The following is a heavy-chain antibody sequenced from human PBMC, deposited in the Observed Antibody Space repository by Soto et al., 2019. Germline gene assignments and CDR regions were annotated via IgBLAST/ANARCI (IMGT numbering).Heavy chain of an antibody. CDR3: ARGTRAVPGRYYYYYMDV. CDR2: INHSGST. D-gene: IGHD2-2*01. J-gene: IGHJ6*03. V-gene: IGHV4-34*01. Sequence: QVQLQQWGAGLLKPSETLSLTCAVYGGSFSGYYWSWIRQPPGKGLAWIGEINHSGSTNYNPSLKSRVTISVDTSKNQFSLKLSSVTAADTAVYYCARGTRAVPGRYYYYYMDVWGKGTTVTVSS. CDR1: GGSFSGYY.